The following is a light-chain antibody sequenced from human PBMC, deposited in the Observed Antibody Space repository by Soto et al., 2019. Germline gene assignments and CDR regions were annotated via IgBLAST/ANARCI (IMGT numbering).Light chain of an antibody. Sequence: QAVVTQPPSVSGAPGQRVTISCTGSSSNIGAGYDVHWYQQLPGTAPKLLIYGNSNRPSGVPDRSSGSKSGTSASLAITGLQAEDEADYYCQSYDSSLGVVFGGGTKLTVL. V-gene: IGLV1-40*01. CDR1: SSNIGAGYD. CDR3: QSYDSSLGVV. CDR2: GNS. J-gene: IGLJ2*01.